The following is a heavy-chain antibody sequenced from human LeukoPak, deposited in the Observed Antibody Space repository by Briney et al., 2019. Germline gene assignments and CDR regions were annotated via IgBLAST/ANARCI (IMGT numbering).Heavy chain of an antibody. V-gene: IGHV4-59*01. CDR1: GGSISSYY. D-gene: IGHD2-15*01. Sequence: SETLSLTCTVSGGSISSYYWSWIRQPPGKGLEWIGYIYYSGSTNYNPSLKSRVTISVDTSKNQFSLKLSSVTAADTAVYYCARGADIVVVVAATPLDAFDIWGQGTMVTVSS. CDR2: IYYSGST. CDR3: ARGADIVVVVAATPLDAFDI. J-gene: IGHJ3*02.